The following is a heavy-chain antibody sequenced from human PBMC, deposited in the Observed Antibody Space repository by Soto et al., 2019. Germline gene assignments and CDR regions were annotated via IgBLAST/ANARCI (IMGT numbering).Heavy chain of an antibody. CDR3: ARRDDYVDAFDI. Sequence: ASVKVTCEASGGSFSSYTISWVRQAPGPGHEWMGRIIPILGIANYAQKFQGRVTITADKSTSTAYMELSSLRSEDTAVYYCARRDDYVDAFDIWGQGTMVTVSS. CDR2: IIPILGIA. J-gene: IGHJ3*02. D-gene: IGHD4-17*01. CDR1: GGSFSSYT. V-gene: IGHV1-69*02.